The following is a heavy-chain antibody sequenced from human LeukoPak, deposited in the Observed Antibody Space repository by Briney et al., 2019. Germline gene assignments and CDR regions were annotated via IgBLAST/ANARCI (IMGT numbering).Heavy chain of an antibody. CDR3: ARQHDSYYYYYIDV. CDR1: GGSFSGYY. V-gene: IGHV4-34*01. Sequence: SETLSLTCAVYGGSFSGYYWSWIRQPPGKGLEWIGETNHSGSTSYNPSLRSRVSMSVDTSKNQFSLTLSFVTAADTAVYYCARQHDSYYYYYIDVWGSGTTVTVSS. CDR2: TNHSGST. J-gene: IGHJ6*03.